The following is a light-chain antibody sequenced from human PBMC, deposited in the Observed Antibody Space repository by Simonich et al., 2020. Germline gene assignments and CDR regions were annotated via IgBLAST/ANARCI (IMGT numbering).Light chain of an antibody. CDR1: SSDVGGYNY. V-gene: IGLV2-14*01. Sequence: QYALTQPASVSGSPGQSITISCTGTSSDVGGYNYVSWYQQHPGKAPKLMIYDVSSRPSGVSNRFSGSTSGNTASLTISGLQAEDEADYYCSSYTSSSTWVFGGGTKLTVL. CDR3: SSYTSSSTWV. J-gene: IGLJ3*02. CDR2: DVS.